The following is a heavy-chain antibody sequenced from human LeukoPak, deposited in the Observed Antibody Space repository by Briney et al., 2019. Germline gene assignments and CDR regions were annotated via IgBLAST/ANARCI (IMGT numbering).Heavy chain of an antibody. D-gene: IGHD3-9*01. J-gene: IGHJ6*04. CDR3: ARLRDILPFYYYYGIEV. CDR2: IYYSGST. CDR1: GGPISSGDYY. V-gene: IGHV4-31*03. Sequence: PSETLSLTCSVSGGPISSGDYYWTWIPQHPGKGLEWIGYIYYSGSTYNNPSLKSRVTISVETSKNEFSLKLSAVTDADTAVYYCARLRDILPFYYYYGIEVWGKGTTVTVSS.